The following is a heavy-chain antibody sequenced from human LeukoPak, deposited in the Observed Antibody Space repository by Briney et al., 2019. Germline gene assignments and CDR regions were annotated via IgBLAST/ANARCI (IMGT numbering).Heavy chain of an antibody. Sequence: SETLSLTCTVSGGSISSSSYYWGWIRQPPGKGLEWIGSIYYSGSTYYNPSLKSRVIISVDTSKNQFSLKLSSVTAADTAVYYCARVSSGWSHYFDYWGQGTLVTVSS. CDR2: IYYSGST. CDR1: GGSISSSSYY. D-gene: IGHD6-19*01. CDR3: ARVSSGWSHYFDY. J-gene: IGHJ4*02. V-gene: IGHV4-39*07.